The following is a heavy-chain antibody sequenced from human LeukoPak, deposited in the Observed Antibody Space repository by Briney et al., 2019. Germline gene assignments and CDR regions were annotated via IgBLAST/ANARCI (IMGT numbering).Heavy chain of an antibody. CDR1: GGSISSYY. D-gene: IGHD3-3*01. CDR2: IYYSGST. CDR3: ARLPWGYDFWSGYLYGMDV. J-gene: IGHJ6*02. V-gene: IGHV4-59*08. Sequence: SETLSLTCTVSGGSISSYYWSWIRQPPGKGLEWIGYIYYSGSTNYNPSLKSRVTISVDTSKNQFSLKLSSVTAADTAVYYCARLPWGYDFWSGYLYGMDVWGQGTTVTVSS.